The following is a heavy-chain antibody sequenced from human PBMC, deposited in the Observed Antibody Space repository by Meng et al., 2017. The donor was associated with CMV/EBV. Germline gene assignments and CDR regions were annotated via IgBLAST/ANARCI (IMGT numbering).Heavy chain of an antibody. J-gene: IGHJ4*02. CDR3: ARDGGIAARYYFDY. Sequence: SETLSLTCTVSGGSISSYYWSWIRQPPGKGLEWIGYIYYSGSTNYNPSLKSRVTISVGTTKNQFSLKLSSMTAADTAVYYCARDGGIAARYYFDYWGQGTMVTVSS. CDR2: IYYSGST. D-gene: IGHD6-6*01. V-gene: IGHV4-59*01. CDR1: GGSISSYY.